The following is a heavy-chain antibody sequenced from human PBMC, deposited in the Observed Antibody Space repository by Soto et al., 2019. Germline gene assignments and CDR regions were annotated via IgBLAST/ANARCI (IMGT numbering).Heavy chain of an antibody. J-gene: IGHJ4*02. CDR3: ARHLGEGYFDY. CDR1: GGSISSGGYS. CDR2: IYYSGST. Sequence: PSETLSLTCAVSGGSISSGGYSWSWIRQPPGKGLEWIGYIYYSGSTYYNPSLKSRVTISVDRSKNQFSLKLSSVTAADTAVYYCARHLGEGYFDYWGQGTLVTVSS. V-gene: IGHV4-30-2*03.